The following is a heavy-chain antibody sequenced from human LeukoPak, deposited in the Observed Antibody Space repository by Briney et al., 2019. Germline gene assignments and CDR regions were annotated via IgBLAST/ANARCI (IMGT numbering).Heavy chain of an antibody. CDR3: AKSGTGYDAFDI. V-gene: IGHV5-51*01. J-gene: IGHJ3*02. Sequence: GESLKISCKGSGYTFSSYWIGWVRQMPGKGLEWMGIIYPGDSDTRYSPSLQGQVTISVDTSIGTAYLQWSSLKASDTAMYYCAKSGTGYDAFDIWGQGTMVTVSS. D-gene: IGHD3-10*01. CDR2: IYPGDSDT. CDR1: GYTFSSYW.